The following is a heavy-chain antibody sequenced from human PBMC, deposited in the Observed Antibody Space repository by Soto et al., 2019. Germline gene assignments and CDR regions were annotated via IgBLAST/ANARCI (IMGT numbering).Heavy chain of an antibody. CDR2: IYHSGST. D-gene: IGHD6-6*01. CDR3: AREGSSYTFDY. V-gene: IGHV4-30-2*01. CDR1: GGSISSGGYS. Sequence: SETLSLTCAVSGGSISSGGYSWSWIRQPPGKGLEWIGYIYHSGSTYYNPSLKSRVTISVDRSKNQFSLKLSSVTAADTAVYYCAREGSSYTFDYWGQGTLVTVS. J-gene: IGHJ4*02.